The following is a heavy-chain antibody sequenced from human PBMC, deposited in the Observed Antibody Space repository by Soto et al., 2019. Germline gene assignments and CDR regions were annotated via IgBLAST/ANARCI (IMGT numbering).Heavy chain of an antibody. CDR2: LIPIFGTA. Sequence: GASVKVSCKASGGTFSSYAISWVRQAPGQGLEWMGGLIPIFGTANYAQKFQGRVTITADKSTSTAYMELSSLRSEDTAVYYCASDRYSGYDFGAFDIWGQGTMVTLSS. D-gene: IGHD5-12*01. CDR1: GGTFSSYA. V-gene: IGHV1-69*06. CDR3: ASDRYSGYDFGAFDI. J-gene: IGHJ3*02.